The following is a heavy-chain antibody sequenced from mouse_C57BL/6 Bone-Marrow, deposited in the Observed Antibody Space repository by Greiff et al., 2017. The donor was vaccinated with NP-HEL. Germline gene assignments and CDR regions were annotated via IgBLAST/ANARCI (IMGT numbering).Heavy chain of an antibody. CDR2: IYPGSGNT. D-gene: IGHD1-1*01. V-gene: IGHV1-76*01. CDR3: ARSCSSYDYAMDY. Sequence: VQLQQSGAELVRPGASVKLSCKASGYTFTDYYINWVKQRPGQGLEWIARIYPGSGNTYYNEKFKGKATLTAEESSSTAYMQLSSLTSEDSAVYYCARSCSSYDYAMDYWGQGTSVTVSS. J-gene: IGHJ4*01. CDR1: GYTFTDYY.